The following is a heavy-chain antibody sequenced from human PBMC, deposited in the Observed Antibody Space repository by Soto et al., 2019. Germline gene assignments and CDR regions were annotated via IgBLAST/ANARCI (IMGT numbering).Heavy chain of an antibody. V-gene: IGHV3-23*01. J-gene: IGHJ4*02. CDR2: IGESGTPT. CDR3: AKCSITGGYYYYFDY. CDR1: GFTFSSYA. D-gene: IGHD3-22*01. Sequence: PGGSLRLSCAASGFTFSSYAMKWVRQAPGKGLEWVSLIGESGTPTYYADSVKGRFTISRDNSGNTLFLEMYSLRAEDTFVYFCAKCSITGGYYYYFDYWGQGTLVTVSS.